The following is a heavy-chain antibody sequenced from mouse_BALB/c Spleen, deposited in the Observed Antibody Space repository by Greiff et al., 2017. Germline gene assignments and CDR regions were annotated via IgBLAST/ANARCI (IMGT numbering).Heavy chain of an antibody. CDR2: IYPGDGDT. Sequence: QVQLKESGAELARPGASVKLSCTASGYTFTSYWMQWVKQRPGQGLEWIGAIYPGDGDTRYTPKFKGQATLTADKSSSTAYMQLSSLASEDSAVYYCARSQSTMITTDAMDYWGQGTSVTVSS. CDR1: GYTFTSYW. D-gene: IGHD2-4*01. V-gene: IGHV1-87*01. J-gene: IGHJ4*01. CDR3: ARSQSTMITTDAMDY.